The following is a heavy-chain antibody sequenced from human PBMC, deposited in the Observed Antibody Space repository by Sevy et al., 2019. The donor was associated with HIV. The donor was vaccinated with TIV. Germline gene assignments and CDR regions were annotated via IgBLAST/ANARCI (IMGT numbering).Heavy chain of an antibody. V-gene: IGHV3-7*01. CDR3: ARDNGGYYKADTFDI. D-gene: IGHD3-3*01. CDR2: IKQGGSEK. J-gene: IGHJ3*02. Sequence: GGSLRLSCAASGFMFSTYWMTWVRQAPGKGLEWVANIKQGGSEKHYADSVKGRFTISRDDAKNALFLQMNSLSAEDTAFYYCARDNGGYYKADTFDIWGQGTMVTVSS. CDR1: GFMFSTYW.